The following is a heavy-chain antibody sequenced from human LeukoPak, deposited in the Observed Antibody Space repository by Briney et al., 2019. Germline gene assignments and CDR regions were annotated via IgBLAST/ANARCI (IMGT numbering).Heavy chain of an antibody. CDR2: ISAYNGNT. J-gene: IGHJ3*02. D-gene: IGHD2-2*02. Sequence: ASVKVSCKASGYTFTSYGISWVRQAPGQGLEWMGWISAYNGNTNYAQKLQGRVTMTTDTSTSTAYMELRSLRSDDTAVYYCARVGRYQLLYDASDIWGQGIMVTVSS. CDR3: ARVGRYQLLYDASDI. CDR1: GYTFTSYG. V-gene: IGHV1-18*01.